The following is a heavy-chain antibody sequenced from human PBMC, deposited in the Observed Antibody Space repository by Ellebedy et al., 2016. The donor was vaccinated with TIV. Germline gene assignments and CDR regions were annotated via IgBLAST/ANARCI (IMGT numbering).Heavy chain of an antibody. Sequence: ASVKVSCKASGYTFTSYGISWARQAPGQGLEWMGWISAYNGNTNYAQKLQGRVTMTTDTSTSTAYMELSSLRSEDTAVYYCARASYYYDSSGYYYGWGQGTLVTVSS. J-gene: IGHJ4*02. D-gene: IGHD3-22*01. CDR3: ARASYYYDSSGYYYG. V-gene: IGHV1-18*01. CDR1: GYTFTSYG. CDR2: ISAYNGNT.